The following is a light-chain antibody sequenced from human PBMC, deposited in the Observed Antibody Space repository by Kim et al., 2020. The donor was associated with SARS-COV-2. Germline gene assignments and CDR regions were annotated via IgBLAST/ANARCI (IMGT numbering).Light chain of an antibody. CDR2: AAS. CDR1: QSISSY. V-gene: IGKV1-39*01. Sequence: ASVGDRVTITCRASQSISSYLNWFQQNPGKAPKLLIYAASSLQSGVPSRFSGSGSGTDFTLTISSLQPEDFATYYCQQSYSTPYSFGQGTKLEI. J-gene: IGKJ2*03. CDR3: QQSYSTPYS.